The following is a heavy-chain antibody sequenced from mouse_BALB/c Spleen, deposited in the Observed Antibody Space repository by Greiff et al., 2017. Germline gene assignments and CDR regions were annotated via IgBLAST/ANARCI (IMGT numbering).Heavy chain of an antibody. CDR2: IDPANGNT. Sequence: VHVKQSGAELVKPGASVKLSCTASGFNIKDTYMHWVKQRPEQGLEWIGRIDPANGNTKYDPKFQGKATITADTSSNTAYLQLSSLTSEDTAVYYCAYYRYDEFAYWGQGTLVTVSA. CDR3: AYYRYDEFAY. CDR1: GFNIKDTY. V-gene: IGHV14-3*02. J-gene: IGHJ3*01. D-gene: IGHD2-14*01.